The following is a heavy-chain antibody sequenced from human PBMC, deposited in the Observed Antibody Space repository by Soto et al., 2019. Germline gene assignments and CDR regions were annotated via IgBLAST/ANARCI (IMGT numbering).Heavy chain of an antibody. Sequence: KTSETLSLTCNVSGVSLTGYHWNWIRQPPGKTLEWIGFVYHSGGVSYNPSLKGRASISVDRSKNQFSLRLSSVTASDTAVYYCARRLNLGSFDHWGQGTLVTISS. CDR1: GVSLTGYH. V-gene: IGHV4-59*01. J-gene: IGHJ5*02. CDR2: VYHSGGV. D-gene: IGHD3-10*01. CDR3: ARRLNLGSFDH.